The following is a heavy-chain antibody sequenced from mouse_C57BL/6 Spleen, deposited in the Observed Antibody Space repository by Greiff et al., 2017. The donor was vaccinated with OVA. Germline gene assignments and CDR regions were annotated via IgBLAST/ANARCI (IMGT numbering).Heavy chain of an antibody. V-gene: IGHV5-6*01. CDR3: ARPGVKDAMDY. Sequence: EVKLVESGGDLVKPGGSLKLSCAASGFTFSSYGMSWVRQTPDKRLEWVATISSGGSYTSSPYSVKGRFTISRANAKNTLYLRMSSLKSEDTAMYNCARPGVKDAMDYWGQGTSVTVSS. J-gene: IGHJ4*01. D-gene: IGHD2-2*01. CDR1: GFTFSSYG. CDR2: ISSGGSYT.